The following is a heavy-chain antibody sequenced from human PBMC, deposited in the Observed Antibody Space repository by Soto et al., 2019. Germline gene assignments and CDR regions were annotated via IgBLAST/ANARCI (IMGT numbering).Heavy chain of an antibody. Sequence: QVQLVQSGAEVKKPGASVKVSCKASGYTFTGYYMHWVRQAPGQGLEWMGWITPNSGGTNYAQKLQGRVTMTRDTSISTAYMELSRLRSDDTAVYYCARLGRAKTAFDPWGQGTLVTVSS. V-gene: IGHV1-2*02. CDR2: ITPNSGGT. CDR1: GYTFTGYY. CDR3: ARLGRAKTAFDP. D-gene: IGHD1-1*01. J-gene: IGHJ5*02.